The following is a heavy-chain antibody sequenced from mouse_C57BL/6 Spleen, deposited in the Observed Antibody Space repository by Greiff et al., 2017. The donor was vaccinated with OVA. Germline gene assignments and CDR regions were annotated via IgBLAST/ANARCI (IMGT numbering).Heavy chain of an antibody. D-gene: IGHD2-4*01. CDR1: GYAFSSSW. CDR3: ARFGDYDGFAY. V-gene: IGHV1-82*01. J-gene: IGHJ3*01. CDR2: IYPGDGDT. Sequence: VKLQESGPELVKPGASVKISCKASGYAFSSSWMNWVKQRPGKGLEWIGRIYPGDGDTNYNGKFKGKATLTADKSSSTAYMQLSSLTSEDSAVYFCARFGDYDGFAYWGQGTLVTVSA.